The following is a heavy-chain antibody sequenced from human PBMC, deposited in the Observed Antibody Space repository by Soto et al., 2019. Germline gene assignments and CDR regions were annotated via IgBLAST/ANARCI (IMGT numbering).Heavy chain of an antibody. D-gene: IGHD6-19*01. V-gene: IGHV3-33*01. CDR1: GFTFSSYG. J-gene: IGHJ3*02. Sequence: QVQLVESGGGVVQPGRSLRLSCAASGFTFSSYGMHWVRQAPGKGLEWVAVIWYDGSNKYYADSVKGRFTISRDNSKNTLYLQVHSLRAEDTAVYYCARDGTGYSSGWWGAFDIWGPGTMVTVSS. CDR2: IWYDGSNK. CDR3: ARDGTGYSSGWWGAFDI.